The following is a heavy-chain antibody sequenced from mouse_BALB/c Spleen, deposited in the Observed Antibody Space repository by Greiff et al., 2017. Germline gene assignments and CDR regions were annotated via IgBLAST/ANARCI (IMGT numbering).Heavy chain of an antibody. V-gene: IGHV1-5*01. CDR3: TRQESYFDY. J-gene: IGHJ2*01. Sequence: EVQLQQPGAELVKPGASVKLSCKASGYSFTSYWMHWVKQRPGQGLEWIGAIYPGNSDTSYNQKFKGKAKLTAVTSASTAYMELSSLTNEDSAVYCGTRQESYFDYWGQGTTLTVSS. CDR1: GYSFTSYW. CDR2: IYPGNSDT.